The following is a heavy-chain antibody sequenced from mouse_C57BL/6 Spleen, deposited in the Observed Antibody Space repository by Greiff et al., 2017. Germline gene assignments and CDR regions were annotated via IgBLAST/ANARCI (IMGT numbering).Heavy chain of an antibody. CDR2: IYPGSGST. V-gene: IGHV1-55*01. D-gene: IGHD2-12*01. Sequence: QVQLKESGAELVKPGASVKMSCKASGYTFTSYWITWVKQRPGQGLEWIGDIYPGSGSTNYNEKFKSKATLTVDTSSSTAYMQLSSLTSEDSAVYYCAIYDDEAFAYGGKGTLVTVSA. J-gene: IGHJ3*01. CDR3: AIYDDEAFAY. CDR1: GYTFTSYW.